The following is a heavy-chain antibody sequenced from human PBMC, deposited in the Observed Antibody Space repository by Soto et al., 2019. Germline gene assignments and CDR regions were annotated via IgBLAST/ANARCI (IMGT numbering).Heavy chain of an antibody. D-gene: IGHD2-15*01. CDR3: ARARCSSGQCYYFDY. V-gene: IGHV3-64*02. CDR1: GFTFSSYN. CDR2: ISRSGDRT. Sequence: EVQLVESGEGLVQPGGSLRLSCAASGFTFSSYNIHWIRQAPGKGLEFVSAISRSGDRTYYADSVKGRFTITRDNSNNTVWLLMGSLRAEDMAVYYCARARCSSGQCYYFDYWGRGALVSVSS. J-gene: IGHJ4*02.